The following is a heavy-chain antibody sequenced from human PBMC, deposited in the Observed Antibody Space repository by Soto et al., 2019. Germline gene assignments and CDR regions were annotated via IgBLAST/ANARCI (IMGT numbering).Heavy chain of an antibody. CDR1: GYSFTSYW. D-gene: IGHD3-22*01. CDR3: ARSPRSGYYYDSSGYYFDY. J-gene: IGHJ4*02. V-gene: IGHV5-51*01. CDR2: IYPGDSDT. Sequence: GESLKISCKGSGYSFTSYWIGWVRQMPGKGLEWMGIIYPGDSDTRYSPSFQGQVTISADKSISTAYLQWSSLKASDTAMYYCARSPRSGYYYDSSGYYFDYWGQGTLVTVSS.